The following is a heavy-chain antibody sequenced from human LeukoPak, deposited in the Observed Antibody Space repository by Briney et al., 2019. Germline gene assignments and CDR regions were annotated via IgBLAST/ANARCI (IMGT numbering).Heavy chain of an antibody. D-gene: IGHD2-15*01. CDR3: ARRDYSGEFDY. Sequence: GGSLRLSCAASGFTFSNYGMHWVRQVTGKGLEWVSGIGGAGDTYYPDSVKGRFTISRENAKNSLYLQMNSLRAGDTAVYYCARRDYSGEFDYWGQGTLVTVSS. J-gene: IGHJ4*02. V-gene: IGHV3-13*01. CDR2: IGGAGDT. CDR1: GFTFSNYG.